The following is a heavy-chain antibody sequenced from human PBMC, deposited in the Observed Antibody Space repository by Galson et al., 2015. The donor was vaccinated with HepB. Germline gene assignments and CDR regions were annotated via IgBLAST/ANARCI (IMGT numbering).Heavy chain of an antibody. CDR3: TLVGGSSGWYNGAFDI. J-gene: IGHJ4*02. D-gene: IGHD6-19*01. CDR1: GFTFSGSA. CDR2: IRSKANSYAT. V-gene: IGHV3-73*01. Sequence: SLRLSCAASGFTFSGSAMHWVRQASGKGLEWVGRIRSKANSYATAYAASVKGRFTISRDDSKNTAYLQMNSLKTEDTAVYYCTLVGGSSGWYNGAFDIWGQGTLVTVSS.